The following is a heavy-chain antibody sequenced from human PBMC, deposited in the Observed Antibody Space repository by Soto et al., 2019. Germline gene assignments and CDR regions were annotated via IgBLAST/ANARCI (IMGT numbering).Heavy chain of an antibody. CDR2: ISWDSGSI. Sequence: PGGSLRLSCAASGFTFDNYAMHWVRQAPGKGLEWVSGISWDSGSIDYADSVRGRFTISRDNARNSLYLRMSSLRPEDTALYYCAKDVCSGSTTSCYTRLDFWGQGALVTVSS. CDR3: AKDVCSGSTTSCYTRLDF. CDR1: GFTFDNYA. D-gene: IGHD2-2*02. J-gene: IGHJ4*02. V-gene: IGHV3-9*01.